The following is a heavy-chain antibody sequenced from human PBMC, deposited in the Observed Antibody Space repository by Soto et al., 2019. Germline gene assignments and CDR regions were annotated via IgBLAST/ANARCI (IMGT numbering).Heavy chain of an antibody. CDR2: ISGSGDRT. CDR3: ANSDCGGSGNSNF. Sequence: EVHLLESGGGLVQPGGSLRLSCAASGFAFNTYAMDWVRQAPGKGLEWVSSISGSGDRTYYADSVKGRFTISRDNSENTLYLEMNSLRAEDTAVYYCANSDCGGSGNSNFWGQGTLVTVSS. CDR1: GFAFNTYA. J-gene: IGHJ4*02. D-gene: IGHD2-21*01. V-gene: IGHV3-23*01.